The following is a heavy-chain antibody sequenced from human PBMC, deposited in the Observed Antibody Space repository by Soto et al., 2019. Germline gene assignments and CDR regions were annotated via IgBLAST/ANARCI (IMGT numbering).Heavy chain of an antibody. CDR3: ARSPDYYYGMDV. J-gene: IGHJ6*02. CDR1: GDSVSSNTAA. CDR2: TFFRSKQYN. V-gene: IGHV6-1*01. Sequence: SQTLSLTCAISGDSVSSNTAAWNWIRQSPSRGLERLGRTFFRSKQYNHYAVSVKSRITINPDTSKNQFSLQLNSVTPEDTAVYYCARSPDYYYGMDVWGQGTTVTVSS.